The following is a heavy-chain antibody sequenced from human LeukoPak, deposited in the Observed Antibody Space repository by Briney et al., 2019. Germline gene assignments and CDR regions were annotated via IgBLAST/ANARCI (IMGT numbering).Heavy chain of an antibody. J-gene: IGHJ3*02. Sequence: SQTLSLTCAISGDSVSSNSAAWNWIRQSPSRGLEWLGRTYYRSKWYNDYAVSVKSRITINPDTSKNQFSLQLNSVTPEDTAVYYCARERRRLSIAAAGSRSEAFDIWGQGTMVTVSS. CDR3: ARERRRLSIAAAGSRSEAFDI. CDR1: GDSVSSNSAA. D-gene: IGHD6-13*01. V-gene: IGHV6-1*01. CDR2: TYYRSKWYN.